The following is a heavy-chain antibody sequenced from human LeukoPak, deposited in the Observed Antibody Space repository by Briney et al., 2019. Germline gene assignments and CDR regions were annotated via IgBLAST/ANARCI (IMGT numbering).Heavy chain of an antibody. J-gene: IGHJ6*03. V-gene: IGHV3-33*06. CDR3: AKDQGGVVAGYYYYYMDV. CDR1: GFTFSSYG. D-gene: IGHD6-19*01. CDR2: IWYDGSNK. Sequence: GGSLRLSCAASGFTFSSYGMHWVRQAPGKGLEWVAVIWYDGSNKYYADSVKGRFTISRDNSKNTLYLQMNGLRAEDTAVYYCAKDQGGVVAGYYYYYMDVWGKGTTVTVSS.